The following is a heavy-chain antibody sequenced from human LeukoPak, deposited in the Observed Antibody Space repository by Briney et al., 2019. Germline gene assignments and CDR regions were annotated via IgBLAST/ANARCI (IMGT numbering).Heavy chain of an antibody. CDR1: GFTFSSYG. V-gene: IGHV3-30*18. CDR3: AKVGLDAFDI. Sequence: GGSLSLSCAASGFTFSSYGMHWVRQAPGKGLEWVAVISYDGSNKYYADSVKGRFTISRDNSKNTLYLQMNSLRAEDTAVYYCAKVGLDAFDIWGQGTMVTVSS. J-gene: IGHJ3*02. CDR2: ISYDGSNK. D-gene: IGHD3-10*01.